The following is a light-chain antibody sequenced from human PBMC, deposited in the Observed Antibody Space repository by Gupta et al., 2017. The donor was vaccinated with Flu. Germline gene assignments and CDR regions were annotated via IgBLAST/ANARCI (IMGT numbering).Light chain of an antibody. J-gene: IGKJ1*01. CDR3: QQYGSSPQT. Sequence: IVLTQSPRTLTLSPWERATLSCRASQSVSSSYLAWYQQKPGQAPRLLIYGASSRATGIPDRFSGSGSGTDFTLTISRLEPEDFAVYYCQQYGSSPQTFGQGTKVEIK. V-gene: IGKV3-20*01. CDR2: GAS. CDR1: QSVSSSY.